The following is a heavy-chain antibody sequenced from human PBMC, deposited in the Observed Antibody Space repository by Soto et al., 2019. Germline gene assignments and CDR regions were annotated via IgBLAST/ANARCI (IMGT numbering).Heavy chain of an antibody. D-gene: IGHD3-16*01. V-gene: IGHV4-34*01. J-gene: IGHJ6*02. CDR1: GGSFSGYY. CDR3: AIDGGGAAAYYCYYGMDV. Sequence: PSETLSLTCAAYGGSFSGYYWSWIGQPPGKGLEWIGEINHSGRTNYNPSLKSRVTISVDTSKNQVLLKLSSVTAADTAVYYCAIDGGGAAAYYCYYGMDVWGQGTTVTVSS. CDR2: INHSGRT.